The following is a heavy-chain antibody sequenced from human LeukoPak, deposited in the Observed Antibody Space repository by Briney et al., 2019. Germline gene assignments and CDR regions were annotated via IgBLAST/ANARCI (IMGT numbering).Heavy chain of an antibody. D-gene: IGHD5-12*01. V-gene: IGHV3-49*04. CDR3: TTRWLHFDY. Sequence: GGSLRLSCAASGFTFSSYSMSWVRQAPGKGLELVGFIRSKAYGGTTEYAASVKGRFTISRDDSKSIAYLQMNSLKTEDTAVYYCTTRWLHFDYWGQGTLVTVSS. J-gene: IGHJ4*02. CDR1: GFTFSSYS. CDR2: IRSKAYGGTT.